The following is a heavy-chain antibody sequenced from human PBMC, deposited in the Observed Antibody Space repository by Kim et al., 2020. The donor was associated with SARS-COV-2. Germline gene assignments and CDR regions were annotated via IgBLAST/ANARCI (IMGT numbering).Heavy chain of an antibody. V-gene: IGHV4-4*02. D-gene: IGHD1-26*01. CDR2: IYHIGNT. CDR3: ARLRTDTGSYFRFDY. Sequence: SETLSLTCAVSGDSISTSNWWSWVRQPPGTGLELIGEIYHIGNTNYNPSLKSRVSISVDNSMNQFSLKMNSVTAADRAVYYCARLRTDTGSYFRFDYWGQGTLVTISS. J-gene: IGHJ4*02. CDR1: GDSISTSNW.